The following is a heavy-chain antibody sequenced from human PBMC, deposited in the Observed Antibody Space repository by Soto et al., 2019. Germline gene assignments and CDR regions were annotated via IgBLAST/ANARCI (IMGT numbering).Heavy chain of an antibody. CDR3: ARELPMIGAFDI. D-gene: IGHD3-22*01. Sequence: LRLSCAASGFTFSSYAMHWVRQAPGKGLEWVAVISYDGSNKYYADSVKGRFTISRDNSKNTLYLQMNSLRAEDTAVYYCARELPMIGAFDIWGQGTMVTV. CDR2: ISYDGSNK. V-gene: IGHV3-30-3*01. J-gene: IGHJ3*02. CDR1: GFTFSSYA.